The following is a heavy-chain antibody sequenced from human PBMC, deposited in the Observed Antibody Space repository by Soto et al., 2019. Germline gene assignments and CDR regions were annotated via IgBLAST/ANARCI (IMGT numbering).Heavy chain of an antibody. V-gene: IGHV3-23*01. J-gene: IGHJ4*02. CDR2: FSGRGGNT. D-gene: IGHD1-20*01. CDR3: AKGAIYDWNRVLND. Sequence: EVQLLESGGGLVQPGGSLRLSCVASGFTFSSYAMIWVRQAPGKGLEWVSAFSGRGGNTYYADSVKGRCTISRDNSKNTLYLQMNSLRAEDTAIYYCAKGAIYDWNRVLNDWGQVTLVTVSS. CDR1: GFTFSSYA.